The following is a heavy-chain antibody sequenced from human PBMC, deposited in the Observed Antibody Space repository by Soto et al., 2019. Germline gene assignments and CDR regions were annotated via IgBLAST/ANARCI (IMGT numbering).Heavy chain of an antibody. J-gene: IGHJ4*01. CDR2: IYYSGST. CDR3: AKSGRDGEDFVS. CDR1: GGSTSRYN. Sequence: SETLSLTWTVSGGSTSRYNWSGFRQPPEKGLEWIGYIYYSGSTNYNPSLKSRVTISVDTSKNQFSLKLSSVTAADTAVYYCAKSGRDGEDFVSLGHGTLVTVSS. D-gene: IGHD4-17*01. V-gene: IGHV4-59*01.